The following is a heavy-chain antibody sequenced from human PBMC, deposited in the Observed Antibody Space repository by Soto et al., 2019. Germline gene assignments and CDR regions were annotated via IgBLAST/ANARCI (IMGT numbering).Heavy chain of an antibody. J-gene: IGHJ6*03. V-gene: IGHV3-9*01. CDR2: ISWNSGSI. D-gene: IGHD6-13*01. CDR3: AKDRGQHLVRSYMDV. Sequence: EVQLVESGGGLVQPGRSLRLSCAASGFTFDDYAMHWVRQAPGKGLEWVSGISWNSGSIGYADSVKGRFPIYRDNAKNALYLQMNSLRAEDTALYYCAKDRGQHLVRSYMDVWGKGTTVTVSS. CDR1: GFTFDDYA.